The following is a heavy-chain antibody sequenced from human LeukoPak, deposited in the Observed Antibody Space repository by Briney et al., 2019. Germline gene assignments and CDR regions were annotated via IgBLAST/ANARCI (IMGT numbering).Heavy chain of an antibody. D-gene: IGHD6-13*01. CDR3: ARGRSSFTAVGADADGLMGCPMDV. V-gene: IGHV3-66*01. CDR1: GFTVSSNY. CDR2: IYTDGSK. Sequence: QPGGSLRLSCAASGFTVSSNYMIWVRQAPGKGLEWVSVIYTDGSKHHADSVKGRFTIPRDNSKNTLYLQMNSLRAEDTAVYYCARGRSSFTAVGADADGLMGCPMDVWGQGITVTVSS. J-gene: IGHJ6*02.